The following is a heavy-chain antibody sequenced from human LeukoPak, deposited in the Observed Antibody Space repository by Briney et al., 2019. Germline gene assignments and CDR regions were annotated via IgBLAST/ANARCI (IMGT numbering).Heavy chain of an antibody. J-gene: IGHJ4*02. CDR2: ISHNGTTI. D-gene: IGHD3-22*01. V-gene: IGHV3-48*03. CDR3: AREYYYDSSGYSAIFDY. Sequence: GGSLRLSCAASGFTFSSYEMNCVRQAPGKGLEWVSYISHNGTTIYYADSVKGRFTISRDSAKNSLYLQMNSLRAEDTAVYYCAREYYYDSSGYSAIFDYWGQGTLVTVSS. CDR1: GFTFSSYE.